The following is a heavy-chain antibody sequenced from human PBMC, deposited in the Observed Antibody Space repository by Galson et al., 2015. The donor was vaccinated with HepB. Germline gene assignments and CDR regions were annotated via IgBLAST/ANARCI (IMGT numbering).Heavy chain of an antibody. V-gene: IGHV1-3*01. CDR2: INAGNGNT. Sequence: SVKVSYKASGYTFTSYAMHWVRQAPGQRLEWMGWINAGNGNTKYSQKFQGRVTITRDTSASTAYMELSSLRSEDTAVYYCTTTHSSSWTLWDIWGKGTTVTVSS. J-gene: IGHJ6*04. CDR3: TTTHSSSWTLWDI. CDR1: GYTFTSYA. D-gene: IGHD6-13*01.